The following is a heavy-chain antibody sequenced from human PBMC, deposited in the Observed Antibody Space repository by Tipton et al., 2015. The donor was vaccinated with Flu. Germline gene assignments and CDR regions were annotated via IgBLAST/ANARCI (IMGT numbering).Heavy chain of an antibody. D-gene: IGHD6-19*01. CDR1: SYSVSSGYY. CDR3: AAVPGNGNWFDP. J-gene: IGHJ5*02. CDR2: VFYTGTT. V-gene: IGHV4-38-2*01. Sequence: TLSLTCAVSSYSVSSGYYWGWIRQPPGKGLEWIGNVFYTGTTDYNPSLRSRVTMSVDTSKNQFSLNLRSVTAADTAVYYCAAVPGNGNWFDPWGQGALVTVSS.